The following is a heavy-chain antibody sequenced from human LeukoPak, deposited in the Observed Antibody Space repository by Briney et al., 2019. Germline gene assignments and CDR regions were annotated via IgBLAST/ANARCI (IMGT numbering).Heavy chain of an antibody. Sequence: GGSLRLSCAASGFTFSSYEMNWVRQAPGKGLEWVSYITSSGSTINYADSVKGRFTISRDSAKNSLYLQMNSLRDEDTAIYYCARDGRLDYWGQGTLVTVSS. CDR1: GFTFSSYE. D-gene: IGHD2-15*01. J-gene: IGHJ4*02. CDR3: ARDGRLDY. V-gene: IGHV3-48*03. CDR2: ITSSGSTI.